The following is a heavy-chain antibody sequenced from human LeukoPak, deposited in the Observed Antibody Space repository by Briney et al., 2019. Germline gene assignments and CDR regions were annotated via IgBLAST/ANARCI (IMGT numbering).Heavy chain of an antibody. Sequence: SVKVSCKASGGTFSSYAISWVRQAPGQGLEWMGRIIPTLGIANYAQKFQGRVTITADKSTSTAYMELSSLRSEDTAVYYCARENPNSSGYYWFDPWGQGTLVTVSS. CDR3: ARENPNSSGYYWFDP. CDR2: IIPTLGIA. J-gene: IGHJ5*02. V-gene: IGHV1-69*04. D-gene: IGHD3-22*01. CDR1: GGTFSSYA.